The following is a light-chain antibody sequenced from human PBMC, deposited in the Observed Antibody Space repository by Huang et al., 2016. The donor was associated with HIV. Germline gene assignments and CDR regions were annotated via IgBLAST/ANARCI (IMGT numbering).Light chain of an antibody. Sequence: EIVMTQSPATLSMSPGERATRSCRASQSVSSNLAWYQQKPGQAPRLLIYGASTRATGIPARFSGSGSGTEFTLTISSLQSEDFAVYYCQQYTNWPRTFGQGTRLEIK. CDR1: QSVSSN. CDR2: GAS. CDR3: QQYTNWPRT. V-gene: IGKV3-15*01. J-gene: IGKJ5*01.